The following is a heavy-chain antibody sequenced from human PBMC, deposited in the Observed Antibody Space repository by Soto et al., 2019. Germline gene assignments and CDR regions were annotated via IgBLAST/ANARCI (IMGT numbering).Heavy chain of an antibody. Sequence: ASVKVSCKASGYTFTSYDINWARQATGQGLEWMGWISAYNGNTNYAQKLQGRVTMTTDTSTSTAYMELRSLRSDDTAVYYCARNFDYGDYADAFDIWGQGTMVTVSS. J-gene: IGHJ3*02. CDR1: GYTFTSYD. CDR2: ISAYNGNT. CDR3: ARNFDYGDYADAFDI. V-gene: IGHV1-18*01. D-gene: IGHD4-17*01.